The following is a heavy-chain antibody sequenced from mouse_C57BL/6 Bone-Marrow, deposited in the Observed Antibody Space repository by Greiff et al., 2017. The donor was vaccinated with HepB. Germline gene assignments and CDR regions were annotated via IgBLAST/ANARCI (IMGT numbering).Heavy chain of an antibody. V-gene: IGHV5-12*01. CDR1: GFTFSDYY. D-gene: IGHD1-1*01. Sequence: EVKLMESGGGLVQPGGSLKLSCAASGFTFSDYYMYWVRQTPEKRLEWVAYISNGGGSTYYPDTVQGRFTISRDNAKNTLYLQMSRLKSEDTAMYYCARHGGSSYRDYAMDYWGQGTAVTVSS. CDR3: ARHGGSSYRDYAMDY. J-gene: IGHJ4*01. CDR2: ISNGGGST.